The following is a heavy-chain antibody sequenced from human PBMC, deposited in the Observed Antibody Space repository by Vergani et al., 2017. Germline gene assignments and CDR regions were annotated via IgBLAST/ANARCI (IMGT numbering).Heavy chain of an antibody. Sequence: QVQLVESGGGLVKPGGSLRLSCAASGFTFSDYYMSWIRQAPGKGLEWIGSIYYSGSTYYNPSLKSRVTISVDTSKNQFSLKLSSVTAADTAVYYCARDLPSGAVAGTLYYWGQGTLVTVSS. CDR1: GFTFSDYY. D-gene: IGHD6-19*01. V-gene: IGHV4-38-2*02. CDR2: IYYSGST. J-gene: IGHJ4*02. CDR3: ARDLPSGAVAGTLYY.